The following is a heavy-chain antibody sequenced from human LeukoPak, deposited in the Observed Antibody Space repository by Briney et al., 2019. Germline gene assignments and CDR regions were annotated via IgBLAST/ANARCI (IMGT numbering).Heavy chain of an antibody. CDR3: ASPLGTVTTFAFDI. V-gene: IGHV4-59*01. Sequence: SETLSLTCTVSGGSISSYYWSWIRQPPGKGLEWIGYIYYSGSTNYNPSLKSRVTISVDTSKNQFSLKLSSVTAADTAVYYCASPLGTVTTFAFDIWGQGTMVTVSS. J-gene: IGHJ3*02. CDR2: IYYSGST. CDR1: GGSISSYY. D-gene: IGHD4-17*01.